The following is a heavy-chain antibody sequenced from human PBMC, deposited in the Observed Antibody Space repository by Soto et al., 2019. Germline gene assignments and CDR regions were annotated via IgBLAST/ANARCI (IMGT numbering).Heavy chain of an antibody. D-gene: IGHD3-22*01. Sequence: PGGSLRLSCAASGFSLSTYYMRWIRQAPGKGLEWLSYISTSDTTIYYADSVKGRFTVSRDNAKNSLYLQMNSLRAEDTAVYYCASHPRDSSGYWYYFDYWGQGTLVTVSS. CDR1: GFSLSTYY. CDR3: ASHPRDSSGYWYYFDY. V-gene: IGHV3-11*01. J-gene: IGHJ4*02. CDR2: ISTSDTTI.